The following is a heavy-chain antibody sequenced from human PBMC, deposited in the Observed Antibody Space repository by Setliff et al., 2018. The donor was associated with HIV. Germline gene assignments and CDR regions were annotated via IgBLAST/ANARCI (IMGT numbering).Heavy chain of an antibody. V-gene: IGHV4-39*01. D-gene: IGHD3-3*01. CDR1: GGSISSETSY. CDR3: VRHADFWTSPRGYYFDS. Sequence: PSETLSLTCTVSGGSISSETSYWGWIRQSPGKGLEWLGSISYSGNTYYNPSLKSRVTISVDTSKNQFSLKVTSVTVADTAIFYCVRHADFWTSPRGYYFDSWGQGTLVTVSS. CDR2: ISYSGNT. J-gene: IGHJ4*02.